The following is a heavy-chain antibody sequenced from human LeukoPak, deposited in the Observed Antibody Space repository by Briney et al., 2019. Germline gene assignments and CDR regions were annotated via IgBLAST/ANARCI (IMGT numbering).Heavy chain of an antibody. J-gene: IGHJ4*02. CDR1: GFTFSSYA. D-gene: IGHD3-22*01. CDR2: ISWNSGSI. Sequence: PGGSLRLSCAAAGFTFSSYAMHWVRQAPGKGLEWVSCISWNSGSIGYADSVKGRFTISRDNAKNSLYLQMNSLRAEDTALYYCAKDSSYYDSSGYPDWGQGTLVTVSS. V-gene: IGHV3-9*01. CDR3: AKDSSYYDSSGYPD.